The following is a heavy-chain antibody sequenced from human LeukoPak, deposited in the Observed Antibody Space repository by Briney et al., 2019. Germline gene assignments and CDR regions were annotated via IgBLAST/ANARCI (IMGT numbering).Heavy chain of an antibody. CDR3: ARMSEMSTREDY. V-gene: IGHV4-39*01. J-gene: IGHJ4*02. Sequence: PSETLSFTCTVSGGSISSSSYYWGWIRQPPGKGLEWIGSIYYSGSTYYNPSLKSRVTISVDTSKNQFSLKLSSVTAADTAVYYCARMSEMSTREDYWGQGTLVTVSS. D-gene: IGHD5-24*01. CDR1: GGSISSSSYY. CDR2: IYYSGST.